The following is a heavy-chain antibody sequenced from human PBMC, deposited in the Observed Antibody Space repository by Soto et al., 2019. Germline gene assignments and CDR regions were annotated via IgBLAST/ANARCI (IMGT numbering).Heavy chain of an antibody. Sequence: GGSLRLSCAASGFTFSNAWMSWVRQAPGKGLEWVGHIKSKTDGGTTDYAAPVKGRFTISRDDSKNTLYLQMNSLKTEDTAVYYCTTIRWGSYYYGMDVWGQGTTVTVSS. CDR3: TTIRWGSYYYGMDV. CDR1: GFTFSNAW. J-gene: IGHJ6*02. D-gene: IGHD7-27*01. CDR2: IKSKTDGGTT. V-gene: IGHV3-15*01.